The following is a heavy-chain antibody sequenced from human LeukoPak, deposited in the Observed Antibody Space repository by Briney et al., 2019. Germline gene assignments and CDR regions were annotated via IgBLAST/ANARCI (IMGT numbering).Heavy chain of an antibody. CDR1: GYTFTSYD. Sequence: ASVKVSCKASGYTFTSYDIHWVRQATGQGLEWMGWMNPNSGNTGYAQKFQGRVTMTRNTSISTAYMELSSLRSEDTAVYYCARGHMTTVTVDYWGQGTLVTVSS. CDR2: MNPNSGNT. CDR3: ARGHMTTVTVDY. D-gene: IGHD4-17*01. V-gene: IGHV1-8*01. J-gene: IGHJ4*02.